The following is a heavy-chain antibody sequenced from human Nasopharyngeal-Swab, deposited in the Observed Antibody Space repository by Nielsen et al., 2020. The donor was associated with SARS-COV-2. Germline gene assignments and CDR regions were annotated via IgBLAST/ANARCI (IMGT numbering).Heavy chain of an antibody. J-gene: IGHJ4*02. CDR2: IYYNGST. D-gene: IGHD2-2*01. V-gene: IGHV4-59*01. CDR3: AREGSVVPAAVDY. Sequence: SETLSLTCTVSGGSMRSYYWNWIRQPPGKGLEWIGYIYYNGSTNYNPSLKSRVTISIDTSKNQFSLKLNSVTAADTAVYYCAREGSVVPAAVDYWGQGTLVTVSS. CDR1: GGSMRSYY.